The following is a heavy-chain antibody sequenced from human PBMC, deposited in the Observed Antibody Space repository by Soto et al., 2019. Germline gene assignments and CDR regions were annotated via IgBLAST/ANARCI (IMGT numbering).Heavy chain of an antibody. V-gene: IGHV1-69*06. CDR3: ARWGGLSCSGAVCFKKPFDY. CDR1: GGTFNNYA. J-gene: IGHJ4*02. D-gene: IGHD2-8*02. Sequence: QVQLVQSGAEVKRPESSMKVSCKPSGGTFNNYAINWVRQAPGQGLEGMGASIPISGTTKYAQKFQGRVTITADKSTSTVYMDLSSMRSEDTAVYYCARWGGLSCSGAVCFKKPFDYWGQGTLVTVSS. CDR2: SIPISGTT.